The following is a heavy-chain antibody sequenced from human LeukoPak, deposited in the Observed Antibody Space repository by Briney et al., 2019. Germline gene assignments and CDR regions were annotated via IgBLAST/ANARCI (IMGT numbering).Heavy chain of an antibody. CDR3: AREFWIQLWLTYMDV. CDR1: GYSISSGYY. Sequence: PSETLSLTCTVSGYSISSGYYWGWIRQPPGKGLEWIGSIYHSGSTYYNPSLKSRVTISVDTSKNQFSLKLSSVTAADTAVYYCAREFWIQLWLTYMDVWGKGTTVTVSS. CDR2: IYHSGST. V-gene: IGHV4-38-2*02. D-gene: IGHD5-18*01. J-gene: IGHJ6*03.